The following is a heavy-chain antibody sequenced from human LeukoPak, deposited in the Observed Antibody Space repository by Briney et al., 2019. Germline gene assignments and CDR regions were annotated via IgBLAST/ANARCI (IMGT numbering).Heavy chain of an antibody. J-gene: IGHJ5*02. CDR3: ARGGGYGFNWIDP. CDR2: INAGNGDT. V-gene: IGHV1-3*01. Sequence: ASVKVSCKASGYTFTRYGIHWLRQAPGQRPEWMGWINAGNGDTKYSQKFQGRVTITRDTSASTAYMELSSLTSEDTAAYYCARGGGYGFNWIDPLGQGTLVTVSS. D-gene: IGHD5-12*01. CDR1: GYTFTRYG.